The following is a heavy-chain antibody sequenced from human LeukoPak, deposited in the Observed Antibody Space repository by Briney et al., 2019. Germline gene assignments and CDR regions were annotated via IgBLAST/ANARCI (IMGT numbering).Heavy chain of an antibody. CDR3: AREGRGVVTGYYYYMDV. CDR2: IYYSGST. D-gene: IGHD4-23*01. Sequence: PSETLSLTCTVSGGSVSSGSYYWSWIRQPPGKGLEWIGYIYYSGSTNYNPSLKSRVTISVDTSKNQFSLKLSSVTAADTAVYYCAREGRGVVTGYYYYMDVWGKGTTVTASS. J-gene: IGHJ6*03. V-gene: IGHV4-61*01. CDR1: GGSVSSGSYY.